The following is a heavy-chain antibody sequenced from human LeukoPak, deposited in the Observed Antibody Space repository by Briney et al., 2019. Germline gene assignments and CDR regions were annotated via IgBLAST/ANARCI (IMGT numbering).Heavy chain of an antibody. V-gene: IGHV4-59*01. J-gene: IGHJ4*02. CDR1: GGSFSGYY. CDR2: IYYSGST. CDR3: ARGYYDSSGYYIVDY. D-gene: IGHD3-22*01. Sequence: PSETLSLTCAVYGGSFSGYYWSWIRQPPGKGLEWIGYIYYSGSTNYNPSLKSRVTMSVGTSKNQFSLHLSSVTAADTAVYYCARGYYDSSGYYIVDYWGQGTLVTVSS.